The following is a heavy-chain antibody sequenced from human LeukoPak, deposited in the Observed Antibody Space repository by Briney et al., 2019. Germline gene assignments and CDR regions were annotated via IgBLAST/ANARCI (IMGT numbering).Heavy chain of an antibody. Sequence: SETLSLTCTVSGYSISSGYYWGWIRQPPGKGLEWIGSIYHSGSTYYNPSLKSRVSISVDTSKNQFSLKLSSVTAADTAVYYCARDYAYDYYYMDVWGKGTTVTVSS. CDR1: GYSISSGYY. CDR2: IYHSGST. CDR3: ARDYAYDYYYMDV. J-gene: IGHJ6*03. D-gene: IGHD3-16*01. V-gene: IGHV4-38-2*02.